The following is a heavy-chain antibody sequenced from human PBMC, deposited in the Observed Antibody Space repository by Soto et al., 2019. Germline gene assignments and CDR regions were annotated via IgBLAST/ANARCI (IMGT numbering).Heavy chain of an antibody. CDR2: FDPEDGET. Sequence: ASVKVSCKVSGYTLTELSMHWVRQAPGKGLEWMGGFDPEDGETIYAQKFQGRVTMTEDTSTDTAYMELSSLRSEDTAVYYCATGDRFILTGYYTPDYYYYYMDVWGKGTTVTVSS. J-gene: IGHJ6*03. D-gene: IGHD3-9*01. V-gene: IGHV1-24*01. CDR3: ATGDRFILTGYYTPDYYYYYMDV. CDR1: GYTLTELS.